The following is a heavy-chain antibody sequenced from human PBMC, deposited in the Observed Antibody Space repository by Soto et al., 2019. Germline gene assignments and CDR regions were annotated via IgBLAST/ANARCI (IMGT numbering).Heavy chain of an antibody. D-gene: IGHD2-15*01. Sequence: GGSLRLSCAASGFTFSSYSMNWVRQAPGKGLEWVSSISSSSSYIYYADSVKGRFTISRDNAKNSLYLQMNSLRAEDTAVYYCARDGTPGSRHYYYYYGMDVWGQGTTVTVSS. CDR2: ISSSSSYI. CDR3: ARDGTPGSRHYYYYYGMDV. CDR1: GFTFSSYS. J-gene: IGHJ6*02. V-gene: IGHV3-21*01.